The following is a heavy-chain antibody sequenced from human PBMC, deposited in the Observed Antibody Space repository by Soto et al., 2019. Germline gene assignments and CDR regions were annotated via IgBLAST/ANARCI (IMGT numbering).Heavy chain of an antibody. CDR2: ISGSGGST. CDR3: AKGKQVLRYFDWLLEADDAFDI. D-gene: IGHD3-9*01. J-gene: IGHJ3*02. Sequence: EVQLLESGGGLVQPGGSLRLSCAASGFTFSSYAMSWVRQAPGKGLEWVSAISGSGGSTYYADSVKGRFTISRDNSKNTLYLQMNSLRAEDTDVYYCAKGKQVLRYFDWLLEADDAFDIWGQGTMVTVSS. V-gene: IGHV3-23*01. CDR1: GFTFSSYA.